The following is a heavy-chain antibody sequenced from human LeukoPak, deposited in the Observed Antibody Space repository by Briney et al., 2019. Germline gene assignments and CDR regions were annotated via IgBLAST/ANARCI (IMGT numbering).Heavy chain of an antibody. V-gene: IGHV4-59*01. D-gene: IGHD5-18*01. CDR1: SGSISSYY. CDR3: ARVDTAMGLLSSGQCYFDY. J-gene: IGHJ4*02. Sequence: SESLSLTCTVSSGSISSYYWSWIRQPPGKGLEWIGYIYYSGSTNYNPSLKSRVTISVDTSKNQFSLKLSSVTAADTAVYYCARVDTAMGLLSSGQCYFDYWGQGTLVTVSS. CDR2: IYYSGST.